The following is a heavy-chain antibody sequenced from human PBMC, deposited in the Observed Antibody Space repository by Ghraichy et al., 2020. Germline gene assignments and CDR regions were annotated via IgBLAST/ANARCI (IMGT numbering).Heavy chain of an antibody. D-gene: IGHD1-26*01. J-gene: IGHJ4*02. Sequence: SETLSLTCTVSGGSISSSAYYWGWIRQPPGKGLEWIGSIYSSGSIYYNPSLKSRVTMSVDTSKNQFSLKLSSVTAADTAVYYCARHSSYYGNFDSWGQGTLVTVSS. CDR1: GGSISSSAYY. V-gene: IGHV4-39*01. CDR3: ARHSSYYGNFDS. CDR2: IYSSGSI.